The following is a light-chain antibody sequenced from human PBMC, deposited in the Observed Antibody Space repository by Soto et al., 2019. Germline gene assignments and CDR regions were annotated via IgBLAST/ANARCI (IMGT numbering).Light chain of an antibody. CDR1: SSNIGSNY. V-gene: IGLV1-47*02. CDR3: AAWDDRLSGRV. J-gene: IGLJ1*01. CDR2: TNN. Sequence: QAVVTQPPSASGTPGQRVTISCSGSSSNIGSNYVYWYQQLPGTAPKLLLYTNNQRPSGVPDRFSGSKSGTSASLAISGLRSEDEADYYCAAWDDRLSGRVFGTGTKVTVL.